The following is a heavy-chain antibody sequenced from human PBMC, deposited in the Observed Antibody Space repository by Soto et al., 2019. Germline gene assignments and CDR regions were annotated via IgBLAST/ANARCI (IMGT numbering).Heavy chain of an antibody. CDR3: AVAMVREILIFESSGMHV. J-gene: IGHJ6*02. D-gene: IGHD3-10*01. CDR2: SIPNFDTP. CDR1: GGSFNNYA. Sequence: QVHLVQSGAEVKKPGSSVKVSCKTSGGSFNNYAVSWVRQAPGQGLEWMGGSIPNFDTPNYAQKFQDRVTIIAAESTSTVYMELRSLRSNDTAVYYCAVAMVREILIFESSGMHVWGQGTTVIVSS. V-gene: IGHV1-69*01.